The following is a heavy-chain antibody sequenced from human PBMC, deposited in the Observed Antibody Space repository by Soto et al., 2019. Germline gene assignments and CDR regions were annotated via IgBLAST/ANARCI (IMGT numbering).Heavy chain of an antibody. CDR2: IVVGSGNT. Sequence: ASVKVSFKASGFTFTSSAVQWLRQARGQRLEWIGWIVVGSGNTNYAQKFQERVTITRDMSTSTAYMELSSLRSEDTAVYYCAARVHYYDSSGPGDYWGQGTLVTVSS. CDR3: AARVHYYDSSGPGDY. D-gene: IGHD3-22*01. CDR1: GFTFTSSA. J-gene: IGHJ4*02. V-gene: IGHV1-58*01.